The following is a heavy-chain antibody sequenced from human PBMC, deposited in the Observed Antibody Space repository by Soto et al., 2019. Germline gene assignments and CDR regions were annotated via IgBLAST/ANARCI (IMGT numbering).Heavy chain of an antibody. D-gene: IGHD1-1*01. Sequence: SETLSLTCIVSGGSMNGYYWSWIRQTPGQGLEWLGFIYFSGSTRYNPSLMSRLTISLDKSKRQFSMSLSSVTAADTAVYYCARSVATPGTNIDFWGQGTLATVYS. CDR1: GGSMNGYY. J-gene: IGHJ4*02. V-gene: IGHV4-4*09. CDR3: ARSVATPGTNIDF. CDR2: IYFSGST.